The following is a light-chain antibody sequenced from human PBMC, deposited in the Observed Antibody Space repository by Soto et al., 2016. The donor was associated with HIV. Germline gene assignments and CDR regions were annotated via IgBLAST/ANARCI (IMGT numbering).Light chain of an antibody. CDR3: NSRDNSGNHYV. J-gene: IGLJ1*01. Sequence: SSELTQDPAVSVALGQTVRITCQGDSLRRYYASWYQQKPGQAPVLVIYGKNNRPSGIPDRFSVSSSGNTASLTITGAQAEDEADYYCNSRDNSGNHYVFGTGTKVTVL. CDR2: GKN. CDR1: SLRRYY. V-gene: IGLV3-19*01.